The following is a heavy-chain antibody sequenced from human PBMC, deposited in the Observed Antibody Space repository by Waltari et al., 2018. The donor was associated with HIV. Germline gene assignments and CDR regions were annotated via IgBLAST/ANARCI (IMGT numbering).Heavy chain of an antibody. CDR3: ARDRGGYTYVGRADY. CDR1: GGSISSRS. D-gene: IGHD5-18*01. Sequence: LQLQESGPGLVKPSETLSLTCTVSGGSISSRSYYWGWIRQPPGKGPEWVSGISSSSYYIYYADSVRGRFTISRDNARNSLYLEMKRLRAEDTAVYYCARDRGGYTYVGRADYWGQGTLVTVSS. J-gene: IGHJ4*02. CDR2: ISSSSYYI. V-gene: IGHV3-21*06.